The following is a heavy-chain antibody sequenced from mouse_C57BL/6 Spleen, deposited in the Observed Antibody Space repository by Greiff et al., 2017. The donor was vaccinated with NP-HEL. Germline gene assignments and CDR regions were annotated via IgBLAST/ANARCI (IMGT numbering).Heavy chain of an antibody. J-gene: IGHJ1*03. CDR3: ASRDSLRFDV. CDR1: GYTFTSYG. D-gene: IGHD3-2*01. V-gene: IGHV1-81*01. Sequence: QVHVKQSGAELARPGASVKLSCKASGYTFTSYGISWVKQRTGQGLEWIGEIYPRSGNTYYNEKFKGKATLTADKSSSTAYMELRSLTSEDSAVYFCASRDSLRFDVWGTGTTVTVSS. CDR2: IYPRSGNT.